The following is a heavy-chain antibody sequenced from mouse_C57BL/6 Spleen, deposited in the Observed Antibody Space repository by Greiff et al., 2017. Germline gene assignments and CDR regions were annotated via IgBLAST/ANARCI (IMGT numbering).Heavy chain of an antibody. CDR1: GFTFSDYG. Sequence: EVKLVESGGGLVKPGGSLKLSCAASGFTFSDYGMHWVRQAPEKGLEWVAYISSGSSTIYYADTVKGRFTISRDNAKNTLFLQMTSLRSEDTAMYYCAREGDYYGSSFWFADWGQGTLVTVSA. CDR3: AREGDYYGSSFWFAD. J-gene: IGHJ3*01. CDR2: ISSGSSTI. D-gene: IGHD1-1*01. V-gene: IGHV5-17*01.